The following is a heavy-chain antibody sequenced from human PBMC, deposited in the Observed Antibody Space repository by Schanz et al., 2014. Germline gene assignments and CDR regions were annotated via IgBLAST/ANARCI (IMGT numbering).Heavy chain of an antibody. D-gene: IGHD3-10*01. Sequence: EVQLVESGGGLVQPGGSLRLSCAASGFTFSSYWMHWVRQVPGKGLVWVSRIKSDGSSTSYADSVKGRFTISRDNAKNTLYLQMNRLRAEDTAVYYCARAALWFGDNCFGPWGQGTLVAVSS. CDR1: GFTFSSYW. CDR3: ARAALWFGDNCFGP. V-gene: IGHV3-74*01. CDR2: IKSDGSST. J-gene: IGHJ5*02.